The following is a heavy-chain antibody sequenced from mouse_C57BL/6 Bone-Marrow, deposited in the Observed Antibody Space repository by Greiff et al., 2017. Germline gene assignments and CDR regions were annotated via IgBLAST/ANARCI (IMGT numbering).Heavy chain of an antibody. CDR2: IYPGNSDT. CDR3: TRGAYGSSPYYYAMDY. D-gene: IGHD1-1*01. V-gene: IGHV1-5*01. Sequence: VQLQQSGTVLARPGASVKMSCKTSGYTFTSYWMHWVKQRPGQGLEWIGAIYPGNSDTSYNQKFKGQAKLTAVTSASTAYMELSSLTNEDSAVYYCTRGAYGSSPYYYAMDYWGQGTPVTVSS. CDR1: GYTFTSYW. J-gene: IGHJ4*01.